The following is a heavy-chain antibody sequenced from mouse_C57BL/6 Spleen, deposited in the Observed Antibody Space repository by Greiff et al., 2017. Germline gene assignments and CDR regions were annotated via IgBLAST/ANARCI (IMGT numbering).Heavy chain of an antibody. CDR3: ASGTTVVAPDY. D-gene: IGHD1-1*01. Sequence: EVQVVESGGGLVKPGGSLKLSCAASGFTFSDSGMHWVRPAPETGLEWVAYISSGSSTIYYADTVKGRFTISRDTAKNTLFLQMTSLRSEDTAMYYCASGTTVVAPDYWGQGTTLTVSS. V-gene: IGHV5-17*01. CDR1: GFTFSDSG. J-gene: IGHJ2*01. CDR2: ISSGSSTI.